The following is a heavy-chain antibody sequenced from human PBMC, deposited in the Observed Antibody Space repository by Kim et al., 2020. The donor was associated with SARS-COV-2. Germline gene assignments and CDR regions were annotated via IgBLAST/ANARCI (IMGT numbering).Heavy chain of an antibody. J-gene: IGHJ3*02. D-gene: IGHD6-19*01. CDR3: ARDPYSSGWYRLGAFDI. V-gene: IGHV4-4*02. Sequence: LKSRVTISVDKSKNQFSRKLSSVTAADTAVYYCARDPYSSGWYRLGAFDIWGQGTMVTVSS.